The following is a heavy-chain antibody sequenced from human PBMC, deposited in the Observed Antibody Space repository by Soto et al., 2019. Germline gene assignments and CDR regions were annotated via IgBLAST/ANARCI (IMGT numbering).Heavy chain of an antibody. Sequence: ASVKVSYKASGYTFTSYYMHWVRQASGQGLEWMGILNPSGGSTSYAQKFQGRVPMTRDTSTSTVYREMSSLRSEDTAVYYCAREKDIVVVPAATDYGSGFKGCDPWGQGTLVNVS. CDR2: LNPSGGST. J-gene: IGHJ5*02. D-gene: IGHD2-2*01. CDR3: AREKDIVVVPAATDYGSGFKGCDP. V-gene: IGHV1-46*01. CDR1: GYTFTSYY.